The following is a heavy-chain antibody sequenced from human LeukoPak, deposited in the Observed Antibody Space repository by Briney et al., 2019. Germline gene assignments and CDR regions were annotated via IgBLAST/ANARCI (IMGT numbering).Heavy chain of an antibody. Sequence: GSLRLSCAASGFTFSSYAMSWVRQAPGKGLEWVANINQDGSGKDYVDSLKGRFTISRDNTKNSLYLQMNSLRAEDTAVYYCARGYRYVVYWGQGTLVTVSS. CDR3: ARGYRYVVY. D-gene: IGHD6-13*01. CDR2: INQDGSGK. J-gene: IGHJ4*02. V-gene: IGHV3-7*03. CDR1: GFTFSSYA.